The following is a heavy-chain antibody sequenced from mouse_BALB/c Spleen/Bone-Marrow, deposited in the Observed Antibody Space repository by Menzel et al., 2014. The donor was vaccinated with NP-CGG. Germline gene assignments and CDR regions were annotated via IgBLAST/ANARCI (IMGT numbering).Heavy chain of an antibody. CDR1: GLTFXSFG. CDR3: TRGGNWEDFDY. CDR2: ISSGSSTI. V-gene: IGHV5-17*02. J-gene: IGHJ2*01. Sequence: EVMLVESGGGLVQPGGSRKLSCAASGLTFXSFGMHWVRQAPERGLEWVAYISSGSSTIFYADTVKGRFTISRDNPKNTLFLQMTSLRSEDTAMYYCTRGGNWEDFDYWGQGTTLTVSS. D-gene: IGHD4-1*01.